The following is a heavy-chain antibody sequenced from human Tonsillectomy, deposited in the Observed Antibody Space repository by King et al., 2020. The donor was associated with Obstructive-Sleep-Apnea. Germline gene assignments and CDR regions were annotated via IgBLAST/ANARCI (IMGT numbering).Heavy chain of an antibody. CDR2: MYPGGSA. CDR1: GFTVSNNY. J-gene: IGHJ4*02. V-gene: IGHV3-53*04. CDR3: ARDPGSREFFDS. D-gene: IGHD5-24*01. Sequence: VQLVESGGGLVQPGGSLRLTCAASGFTVSNNYMACVRQAPGNGLEWVSVMYPGGSAFYAESVKGRFTISRHNSENTLYLQMNTLIHEDTAVYYCARDPGSREFFDSWGLGTLVTVSS.